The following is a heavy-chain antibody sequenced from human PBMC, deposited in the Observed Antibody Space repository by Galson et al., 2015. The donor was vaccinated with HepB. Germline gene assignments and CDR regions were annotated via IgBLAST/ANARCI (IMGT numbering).Heavy chain of an antibody. V-gene: IGHV3-30-3*01. Sequence: SLRLSCAASGFTFSSYAMHWVRQAPGKGLEWVAVISYDGSNKYYADSVKGRFTISRDNSKNTLYLQMNSLRAEDTAVYYCARDSQLVLGFIENRGQGTLVTVSS. J-gene: IGHJ4*02. D-gene: IGHD6-13*01. CDR3: ARDSQLVLGFIEN. CDR1: GFTFSSYA. CDR2: ISYDGSNK.